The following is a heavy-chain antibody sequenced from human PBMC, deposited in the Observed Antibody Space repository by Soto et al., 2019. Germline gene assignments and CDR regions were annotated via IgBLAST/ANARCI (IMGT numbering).Heavy chain of an antibody. Sequence: GGSLRLSCAASGFTFSSYAMHWVRQAPGKGLEWVAVISYDGSNKYYADSVKGRFTISRDNSKNTLYLQMNSLRAEDTAVYYCALIAAAGTRSNWFDPWGQGTLVTVSS. CDR1: GFTFSSYA. CDR3: ALIAAAGTRSNWFDP. D-gene: IGHD6-13*01. V-gene: IGHV3-30-3*01. CDR2: ISYDGSNK. J-gene: IGHJ5*02.